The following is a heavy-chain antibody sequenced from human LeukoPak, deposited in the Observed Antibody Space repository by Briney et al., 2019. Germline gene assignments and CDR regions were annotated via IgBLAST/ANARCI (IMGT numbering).Heavy chain of an antibody. CDR3: ARDVDYANPRHDY. CDR1: GFTFFNYW. D-gene: IGHD4/OR15-4a*01. Sequence: GGSLRLSCAAPGFTFFNYWMSWVRQAPGKGLEYVPNIDLEGSQRFYVDSLKGRYTISIDNANNLVYLQMNSLRAEDTAVYYCARDVDYANPRHDYWGGGTMVTVCS. V-gene: IGHV3-7*01. CDR2: IDLEGSQR. J-gene: IGHJ4*02.